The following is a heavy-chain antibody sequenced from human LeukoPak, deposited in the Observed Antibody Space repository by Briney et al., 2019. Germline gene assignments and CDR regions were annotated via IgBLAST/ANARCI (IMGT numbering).Heavy chain of an antibody. D-gene: IGHD2-2*01. CDR2: INHSGST. V-gene: IGHV4-34*01. Sequence: SETLSLTCAVYGGSFSGYYWSWIRQPPGKGLEWIGEINHSGSTNYNPSLKSRVTISVDTSKNQFSLKLSSVTAADTAVYYCAIGYCSSTRCPSFDYWGQGTLVTVSS. CDR3: AIGYCSSTRCPSFDY. J-gene: IGHJ4*02. CDR1: GGSFSGYY.